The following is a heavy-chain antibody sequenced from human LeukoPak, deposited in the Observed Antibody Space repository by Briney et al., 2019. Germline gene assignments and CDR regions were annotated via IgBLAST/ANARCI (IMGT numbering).Heavy chain of an antibody. J-gene: IGHJ4*02. CDR1: GYTFTSYD. Sequence: ASVKVSCKASGYTFTSYDINWVRQATGQGLEWMGWMNPNSGNTGYAQKFQGRVTITRNTSISTAYMELSSLRSEDTAVYYCAGAREWGSGSDFDYWGQGTLVTVSS. V-gene: IGHV1-8*03. CDR3: AGAREWGSGSDFDY. D-gene: IGHD3-3*01. CDR2: MNPNSGNT.